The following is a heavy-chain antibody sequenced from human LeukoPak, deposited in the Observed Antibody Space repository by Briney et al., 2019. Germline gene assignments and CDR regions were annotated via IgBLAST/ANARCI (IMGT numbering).Heavy chain of an antibody. CDR1: GFTFDDYA. D-gene: IGHD6-19*01. Sequence: GGSLRLSCAASGFTFDDYAMHCVREARGKGVEWVSGICWCSGSISYADSVKGRFTISRDNAKNPLYLQMISLRAEDTAVYYCAKDMRSFNSVAGASHFGYWGQGTLVTVSS. CDR3: AKDMRSFNSVAGASHFGY. V-gene: IGHV3-9*01. CDR2: ICWCSGSI. J-gene: IGHJ4*02.